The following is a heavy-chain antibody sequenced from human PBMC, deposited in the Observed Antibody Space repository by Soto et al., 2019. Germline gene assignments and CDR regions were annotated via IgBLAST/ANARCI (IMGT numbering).Heavy chain of an antibody. CDR3: TTDSWSTIAAKGHYYYGMDV. D-gene: IGHD6-13*01. J-gene: IGHJ6*02. Sequence: EVQLVESGGGLVKPGGSLRLSCAASGFIFSNAWMSWVRQAPGKGLEWVGRIKSKTDGGTTDYAAPVKGRFTISRDDSKNTLYLQMNSLKTEDTAVYYCTTDSWSTIAAKGHYYYGMDVWGQGTTVTVSS. CDR1: GFIFSNAW. CDR2: IKSKTDGGTT. V-gene: IGHV3-15*01.